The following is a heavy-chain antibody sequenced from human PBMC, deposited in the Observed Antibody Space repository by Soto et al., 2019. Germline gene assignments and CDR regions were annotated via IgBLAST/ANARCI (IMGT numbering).Heavy chain of an antibody. CDR3: ASEYPDYYYGMDV. CDR2: IKQDGSEK. Sequence: GGSLRLSCAASGFTFSSYWMSWVRQAPGKGLEWVANIKQDGSEKYYVDSVKGRFTISRDNAKNSLYLQMNSLRAEDTAVYYCASEYPDYYYGMDVWGKGTTVTVSS. CDR1: GFTFSSYW. J-gene: IGHJ6*04. V-gene: IGHV3-7*01.